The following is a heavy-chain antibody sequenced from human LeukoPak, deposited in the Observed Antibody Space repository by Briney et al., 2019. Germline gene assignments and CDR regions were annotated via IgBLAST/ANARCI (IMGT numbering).Heavy chain of an antibody. CDR2: IYHSGST. V-gene: IGHV4-30-2*01. Sequence: SETLSLTCAVSGGSISSGGYSWSWIRQPPGKGLEWIGYIYHSGSTYYNPSLKSRVTISVDRSKNQFSLKLSSVTAADTAVYYCARGQSAWGIAAAGPYNWFDPWGQGALVTVSS. J-gene: IGHJ5*02. CDR3: ARGQSAWGIAAAGPYNWFDP. D-gene: IGHD6-13*01. CDR1: GGSISSGGYS.